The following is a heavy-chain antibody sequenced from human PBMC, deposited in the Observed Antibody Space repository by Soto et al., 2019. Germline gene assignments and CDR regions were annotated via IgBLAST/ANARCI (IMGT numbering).Heavy chain of an antibody. J-gene: IGHJ3*02. CDR3: ASSLGIAVAGTDAFDI. CDR2: ISSSSSYT. Sequence: GSLRLSCAASGFPFSDYYMSWIRQAPGKGLEWVSYISSSSSYTNYADSVKGRFTISRDNAKNSLYLQMNSLRAEDTAVYYCASSLGIAVAGTDAFDIWGQGTMVTVSS. D-gene: IGHD6-19*01. CDR1: GFPFSDYY. V-gene: IGHV3-11*06.